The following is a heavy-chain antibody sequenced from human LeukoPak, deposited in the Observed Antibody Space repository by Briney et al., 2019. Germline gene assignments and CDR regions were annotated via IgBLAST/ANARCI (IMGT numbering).Heavy chain of an antibody. CDR2: INPNSGGT. CDR3: ARDPSSWYAYYYYYYYMDV. J-gene: IGHJ6*03. CDR1: GYTFTDYY. V-gene: IGHV1-2*02. D-gene: IGHD6-13*01. Sequence: ASVKVSCKASGYTFTDYYMHWVRQAPGQGLEWMGWINPNSGGTNYAQKFQGRVTMTRDTSISTAYMELSRLRSDDTAVYYCARDPSSWYAYYYYYYYMDVWGKGTTVTVSS.